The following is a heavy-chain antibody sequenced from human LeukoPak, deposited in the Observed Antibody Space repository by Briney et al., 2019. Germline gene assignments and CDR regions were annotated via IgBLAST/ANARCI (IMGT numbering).Heavy chain of an antibody. CDR1: GGSISSYY. Sequence: SETLSLTCTVSGGSISSYYWSWIRQPAGKGLEWIGRIYTSGSTNYNPSLKSRVTMSVDTSKNQFSLKLSSVTAADTAVYYCARWTCSSTSCYFDYWGQGTLVTVSS. V-gene: IGHV4-4*07. CDR3: ARWTCSSTSCYFDY. J-gene: IGHJ4*02. CDR2: IYTSGST. D-gene: IGHD2-2*01.